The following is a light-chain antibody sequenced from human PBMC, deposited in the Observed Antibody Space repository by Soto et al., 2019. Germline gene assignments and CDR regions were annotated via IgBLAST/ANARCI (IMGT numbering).Light chain of an antibody. CDR2: GNS. Sequence: QSVLTQPPSVSGAPGQRVTISCTGSSSNIGAGYDVHWYQQLPGTAPKLLIYGNSNRPSGVPDRFSGSKSGTSASLAITGLQAEDEADYYCQSYDSSLGVLGTGTKLTVL. CDR1: SSNIGAGYD. J-gene: IGLJ1*01. V-gene: IGLV1-40*01. CDR3: QSYDSSLGV.